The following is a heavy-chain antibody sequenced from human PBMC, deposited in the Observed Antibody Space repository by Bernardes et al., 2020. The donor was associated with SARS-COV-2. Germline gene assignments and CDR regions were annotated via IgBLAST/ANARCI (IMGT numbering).Heavy chain of an antibody. V-gene: IGHV2-5*02. CDR2: IYWDDDK. Sequence: SGPTLVKPTQTLTLTCIFSGISLSTSGVGVGWIRQPPGKALEWLALIYWDDDKRYRPSLKSRLTITKDTSKNQVVLTMTNMDPVDTATYYCVHRQHGDYVDNWGQGTRVTVSS. CDR1: GISLSTSGVG. J-gene: IGHJ4*02. D-gene: IGHD4-17*01. CDR3: VHRQHGDYVDN.